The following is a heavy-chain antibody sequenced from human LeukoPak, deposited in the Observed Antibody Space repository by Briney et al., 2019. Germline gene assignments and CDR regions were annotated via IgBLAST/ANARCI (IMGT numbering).Heavy chain of an antibody. D-gene: IGHD3-10*01. CDR1: GFTFDDYA. CDR3: ARVLFDI. J-gene: IGHJ3*02. Sequence: GGSLRLSCAASGFTFDDYAMHWVRQAPGKGLEWVSGISWNSGSIGYADSVKGRFTISRDNAKNSLYLQMNSLRAEDTAVYYCARVLFDIWGQGTMVTVSS. V-gene: IGHV3-9*01. CDR2: ISWNSGSI.